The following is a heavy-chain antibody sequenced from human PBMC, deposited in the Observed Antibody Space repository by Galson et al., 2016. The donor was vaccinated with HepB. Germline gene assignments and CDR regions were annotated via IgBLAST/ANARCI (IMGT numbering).Heavy chain of an antibody. J-gene: IGHJ5*02. V-gene: IGHV4-59*01. CDR2: IYYSGST. CDR3: ARDLTMVTTGWFDP. Sequence: LSLTCTVSGGSMSTYYWSWIRQPPGKGLEWIGYIYYSGSTNYSPSLKSRVTISVDTSKNQFSLKPSSVTAADTAVYYCARDLTMVTTGWFDPWGQGTLVTVSS. D-gene: IGHD5-18*01. CDR1: GGSMSTYY.